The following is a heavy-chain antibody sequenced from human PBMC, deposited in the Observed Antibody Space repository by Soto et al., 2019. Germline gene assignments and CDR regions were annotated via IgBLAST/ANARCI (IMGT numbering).Heavy chain of an antibody. V-gene: IGHV1-69*02. D-gene: IGHD6-13*01. J-gene: IGHJ4*02. CDR2: IIPILGIA. CDR3: ARHSSSWYRGGFDY. Sequence: QVQLVQSGAEVKKPGSSVKVSCKASGGTFSSYTISWVRQAPGQGLEWMGRIIPILGIANYAQKFQGRVTITADKSTSTAYMELSSLRSEDTAVYYCARHSSSWYRGGFDYWGQGTLVTVSS. CDR1: GGTFSSYT.